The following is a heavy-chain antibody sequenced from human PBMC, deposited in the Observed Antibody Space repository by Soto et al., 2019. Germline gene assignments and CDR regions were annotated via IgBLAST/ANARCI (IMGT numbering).Heavy chain of an antibody. V-gene: IGHV4-59*08. J-gene: IGHJ3*02. D-gene: IGHD3-9*01. CDR1: GVSISSTY. CDR3: ASHNYDTLAGFYNAFAI. Sequence: SETLSLTCAVSGVSISSTYWSWIRQPPGKELEWIAYMYDDIGDTNYNPSLKSRVTLSLDTSKNQFSLKLSSVTAADTAMYYCASHNYDTLAGFYNAFAIWGQGIMVTVSS. CDR2: MYDDIGDT.